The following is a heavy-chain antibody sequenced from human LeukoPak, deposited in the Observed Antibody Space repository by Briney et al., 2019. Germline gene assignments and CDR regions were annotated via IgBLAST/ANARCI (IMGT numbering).Heavy chain of an antibody. J-gene: IGHJ4*02. D-gene: IGHD5-18*01. CDR2: IYYSGST. CDR1: GGSISSSSYY. V-gene: IGHV4-39*01. CDR3: ARHEGYSYGYLAFDY. Sequence: SETLSLTCTVSGGSISSSSYYWGWIRQPPGKGLEWIGSIYYSGSTYYNPSLKSRVTISVDTSKNQFSLKLSSVTAADTAVYYCARHEGYSYGYLAFDYWAREPWSPSPQ.